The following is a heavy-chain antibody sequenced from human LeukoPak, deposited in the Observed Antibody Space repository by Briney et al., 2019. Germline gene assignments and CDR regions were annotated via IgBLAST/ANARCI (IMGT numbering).Heavy chain of an antibody. CDR2: IDPNSGDT. D-gene: IGHD3-22*01. Sequence: ASVKVSCKASGYTFTGYYIHWVRQAPGQGLEWMGWIDPNSGDTKYVQKFQGRVTMTRDTSISTAYMDLSSLRSDDTAVYYCARARSSSGYYGDYWGQGTLVTVSS. CDR3: ARARSSSGYYGDY. J-gene: IGHJ4*02. V-gene: IGHV1-2*02. CDR1: GYTFTGYY.